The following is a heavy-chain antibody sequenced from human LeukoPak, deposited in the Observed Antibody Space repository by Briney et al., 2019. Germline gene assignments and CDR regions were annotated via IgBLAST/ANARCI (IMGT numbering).Heavy chain of an antibody. J-gene: IGHJ4*02. CDR1: GFALSSYA. Sequence: GGSLRLSCAASGFALSSYAMSWVRQAPGKGLEWVSATSSSDAGTYHAESVRGRFTISRDNSKNTLYLQMNSLRADDAAVYYCARAHVTSCRGAFCYPFDIWGQGTLVTVSS. CDR2: TSSSDAGT. D-gene: IGHD2-15*01. V-gene: IGHV3-23*01. CDR3: ARAHVTSCRGAFCYPFDI.